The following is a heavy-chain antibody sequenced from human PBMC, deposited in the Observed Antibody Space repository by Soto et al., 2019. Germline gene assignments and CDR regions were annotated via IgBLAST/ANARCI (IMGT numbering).Heavy chain of an antibody. CDR2: IYYSGST. J-gene: IGHJ6*02. CDR1: GGSISSGGYY. D-gene: IGHD6-19*01. CDR3: ASDIAVAGTNYYHYVMDV. V-gene: IGHV4-61*08. Sequence: SETLSLTCTVSGGSISSGGYYWSWIRQHPGKGLEWIGYIYYSGSTNYNPSLKSRVTISVDTSKNQFSLKLSSVTAADTAVYYCASDIAVAGTNYYHYVMDVWGQGATVIVSS.